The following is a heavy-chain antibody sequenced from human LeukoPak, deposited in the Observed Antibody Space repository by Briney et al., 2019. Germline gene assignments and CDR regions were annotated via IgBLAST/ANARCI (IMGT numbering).Heavy chain of an antibody. Sequence: GGSLRLSCVASGFTFSSYSMNWVRQAPGKGLEWVSYISSSSSIYYADSVKGRFTISRDNAKNSLSLQMNSLRAEDTAVYYCARVGCLRTLGYCSSFTSIDYWGRGTLVTVSS. D-gene: IGHD2-2*01. J-gene: IGHJ4*02. CDR1: GFTFSSYS. CDR3: ARVGCLRTLGYCSSFTSIDY. V-gene: IGHV3-48*01. CDR2: ISSSSSI.